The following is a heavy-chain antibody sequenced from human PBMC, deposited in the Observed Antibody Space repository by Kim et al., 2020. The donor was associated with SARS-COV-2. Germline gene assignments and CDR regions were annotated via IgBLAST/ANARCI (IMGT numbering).Heavy chain of an antibody. CDR3: AKAYYDFWSGYFDY. D-gene: IGHD3-3*01. Sequence: GGSLRLSCAASGFTFDDYAMHWVRQAPGKGLEWVSSISWNSGNIGYADSVKGRFTISRDNAKNSLYLQMNSLRAEDTALYYCAKAYYDFWSGYFDYWGQGAQVTVST. CDR1: GFTFDDYA. V-gene: IGHV3-9*01. J-gene: IGHJ4*02. CDR2: ISWNSGNI.